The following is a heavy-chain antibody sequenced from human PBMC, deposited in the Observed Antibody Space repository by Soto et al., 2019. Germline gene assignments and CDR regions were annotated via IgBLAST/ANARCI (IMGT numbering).Heavy chain of an antibody. CDR2: INHSGST. D-gene: IGHD6-13*01. CDR1: GGSFSGYY. V-gene: IGHV4-34*01. CDR3: ATRYSCSWYWFDP. Sequence: QVQLQQWGAGLLKPSETLSLTCAVYGGSFSGYYWSWIRQPPGKGLEWIGEINHSGSTNYNPSLRSRVPISVATTKNKFSLKLSSVTAASTAVYYCATRYSCSWYWFDPWGQGPLVTVSS. J-gene: IGHJ5*02.